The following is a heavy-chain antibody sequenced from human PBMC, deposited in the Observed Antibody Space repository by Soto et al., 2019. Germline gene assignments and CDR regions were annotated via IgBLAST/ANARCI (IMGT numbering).Heavy chain of an antibody. CDR1: GFTFSSYG. CDR2: ISYDGSNK. Sequence: GTYLRFSCAASGFTFSSYGMHWVRQAPGKGLEWVAVISYDGSNKYYADSVKGRFTISRDNSKNTLYLQMNSLRAEDTAVYYCAKDLSRLQQLVRYYYYYGMDVWGQGTTVTVSS. V-gene: IGHV3-30*18. J-gene: IGHJ6*02. CDR3: AKDLSRLQQLVRYYYYYGMDV. D-gene: IGHD6-13*01.